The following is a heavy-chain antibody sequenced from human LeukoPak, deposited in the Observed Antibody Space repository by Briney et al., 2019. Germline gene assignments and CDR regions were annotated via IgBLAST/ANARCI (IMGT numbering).Heavy chain of an antibody. V-gene: IGHV5-51*01. Sequence: GESLQISCKGSGYIFTSYWIGWVRQLPGKGLEWMGIIYPGDSDTRYSPSFQGQVTISADKSISTAYLQWSSLKASDTAMYYCARAAYYDSSGYSNWGQGTLVTVSS. CDR2: IYPGDSDT. CDR3: ARAAYYDSSGYSN. CDR1: GYIFTSYW. D-gene: IGHD3-22*01. J-gene: IGHJ4*02.